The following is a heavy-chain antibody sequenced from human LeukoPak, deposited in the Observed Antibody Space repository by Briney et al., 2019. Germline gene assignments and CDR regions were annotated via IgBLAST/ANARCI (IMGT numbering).Heavy chain of an antibody. CDR2: IKSKTDGGTT. Sequence: GGSLRLSCAASGFTLSTAWMSWVRQAPGKGLEWVGRIKSKTDGGTTEYAAPVKGRFTISRDDSKNTLYLQMDSLIIDDTAVYYCWYAPDYWGQGTLVTVSS. V-gene: IGHV3-15*01. J-gene: IGHJ4*02. CDR1: GFTLSTAW. CDR3: WYAPDY. D-gene: IGHD6-13*01.